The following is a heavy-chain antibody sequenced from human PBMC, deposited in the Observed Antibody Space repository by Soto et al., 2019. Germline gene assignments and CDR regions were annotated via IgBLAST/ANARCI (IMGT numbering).Heavy chain of an antibody. CDR2: ISAAGDP. CDR3: TRTGRDFCGLDV. J-gene: IGHJ6*02. Sequence: EVQLVESGGGLVQPGGSLRLSCEASGFTFRNYDMHWVRQGTGKGLEWVSGISAAGDPDYADSVEGRFTISRENAQNSFFLQMNSLRVGDTAVYYCTRTGRDFCGLDVWGQGTTVIVSS. V-gene: IGHV3-13*05. CDR1: GFTFRNYD. D-gene: IGHD1-1*01.